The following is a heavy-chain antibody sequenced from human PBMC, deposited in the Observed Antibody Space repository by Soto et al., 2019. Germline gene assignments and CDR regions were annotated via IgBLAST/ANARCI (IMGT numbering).Heavy chain of an antibody. CDR3: ARDSNSDPSYYYYGMDV. CDR2: IYHSGST. D-gene: IGHD4-4*01. CDR1: GGSISSGDYY. V-gene: IGHV4-39*07. Sequence: SETLSLTCTVSGGSISSGDYYWSWIRQPPGKGLEWIGEIYHSGSTNYNPSLKSRVTISVDKSKNQFSLKLSSVTAADTAVYYCARDSNSDPSYYYYGMDVWGQGTTVTVSS. J-gene: IGHJ6*02.